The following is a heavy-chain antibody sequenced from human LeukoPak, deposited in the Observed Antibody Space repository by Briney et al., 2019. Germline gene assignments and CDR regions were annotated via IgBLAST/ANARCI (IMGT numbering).Heavy chain of an antibody. V-gene: IGHV1-69*05. J-gene: IGHJ4*02. CDR3: ARSSIANSKDYYFLDY. CDR2: IIPMSDMA. Sequence: SVKVSCKASRGTFGTYTIAWVRQAPGQGLEWMGGIIPMSDMAHYAQRFQGRVTFTTDESTSTAYMELGGLTSDDTALYYCARSSIANSKDYYFLDYWGQGTLVTVSS. CDR1: RGTFGTYT. D-gene: IGHD2/OR15-2a*01.